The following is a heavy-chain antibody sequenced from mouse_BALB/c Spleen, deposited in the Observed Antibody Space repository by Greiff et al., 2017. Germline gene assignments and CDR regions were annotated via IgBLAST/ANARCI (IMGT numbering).Heavy chain of an antibody. Sequence: EVQLQQSGTVLARPGASVKMSCKASGYTFTSYWMHWVKQRPGQGLEWIGAIYPGNSDTSYNQKFKGKAKLTAVTSTSTAYMELSSLTNEDSAVYYCTRPPDSSGYVFDYWGQGTTLTVSS. CDR2: IYPGNSDT. V-gene: IGHV1-5*01. CDR1: GYTFTSYW. CDR3: TRPPDSSGYVFDY. J-gene: IGHJ2*01. D-gene: IGHD3-2*01.